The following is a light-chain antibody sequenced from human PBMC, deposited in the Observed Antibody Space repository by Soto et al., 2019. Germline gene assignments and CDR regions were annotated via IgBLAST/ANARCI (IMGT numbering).Light chain of an antibody. J-gene: IGKJ4*01. V-gene: IGKV3-11*01. CDR2: DAS. CDR3: QQRTNGLT. CDR1: QSVSSD. Sequence: EIVMTQSPATLSVSPGERATLSCRASQSVSSDLAWYHQKPGQAPRLLIYDASKRATGIPARFSGSGFGTDFTLTISSLEPEDFAVYYCQQRTNGLTFGGGTKVDI.